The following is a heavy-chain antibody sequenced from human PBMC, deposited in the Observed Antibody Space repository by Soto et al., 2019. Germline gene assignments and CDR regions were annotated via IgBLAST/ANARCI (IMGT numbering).Heavy chain of an antibody. CDR2: TYYRSKWYN. CDR1: GDSVSSNSAA. D-gene: IGHD4-17*01. J-gene: IGHJ4*02. CDR3: ARAPYGDYVVVQSTQFDY. Sequence: SQTLSLTCAISGDSVSSNSAAWNWIRQSPSRGLEWLGRTYYRSKWYNDYAVSVKSRITINPDTSKNQFSLQLNSVTPEDTAVYYCARAPYGDYVVVQSTQFDYWGQGTLVTISS. V-gene: IGHV6-1*01.